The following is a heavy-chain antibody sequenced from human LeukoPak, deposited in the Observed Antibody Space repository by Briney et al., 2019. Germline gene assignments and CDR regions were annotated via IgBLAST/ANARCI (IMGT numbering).Heavy chain of an antibody. V-gene: IGHV3-9*01. D-gene: IGHD3-22*01. J-gene: IGHJ2*01. Sequence: PGGSLRLSCAASGFTFDDYAMHWVRQAPGKGLEWVSGISWNSGSIGYADSVKGRFTISRDNAKNSLYLQMNSLRAEDTAVYYCARQYDSSGYYPYWYFDLWGRGTLVTVSS. CDR2: ISWNSGSI. CDR3: ARQYDSSGYYPYWYFDL. CDR1: GFTFDDYA.